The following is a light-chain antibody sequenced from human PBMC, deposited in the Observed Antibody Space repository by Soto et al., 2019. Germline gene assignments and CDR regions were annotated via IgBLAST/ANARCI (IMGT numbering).Light chain of an antibody. CDR1: QSISIW. J-gene: IGKJ1*01. CDR3: QQYDTDPWT. CDR2: KAS. Sequence: DIQMTQSPSTLSASVGDRVTITCRASQSISIWLAWYQQKPGKAPNLLIYKASSLESGVPSRFSGSGSATEFTLTISSLQPDDFATYYCQQYDTDPWTFGQGTKVEIK. V-gene: IGKV1-5*03.